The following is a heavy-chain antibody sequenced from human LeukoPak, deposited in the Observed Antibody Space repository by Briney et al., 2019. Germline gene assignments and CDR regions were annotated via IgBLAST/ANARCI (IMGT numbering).Heavy chain of an antibody. Sequence: SETLSLTCTVSGGSISSFYWSWVRQPPGKGLEWVGYISYGGGTTYNPSLKRRVSMSIDTSKNQFSLRLSSVTAADTALYYCARVGDTSGYFYYFDYWGQGTLVTVSS. CDR2: ISYGGGT. D-gene: IGHD3-22*01. CDR3: ARVGDTSGYFYYFDY. V-gene: IGHV4-59*08. CDR1: GGSISSFY. J-gene: IGHJ4*02.